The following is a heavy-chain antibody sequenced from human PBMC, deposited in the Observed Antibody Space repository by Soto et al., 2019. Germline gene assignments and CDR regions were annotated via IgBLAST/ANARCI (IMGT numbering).Heavy chain of an antibody. J-gene: IGHJ6*02. CDR2: IRSKGHGGTT. CDR3: TRAVETYYDILTGNPDDMDV. D-gene: IGHD3-9*01. V-gene: IGHV3-49*04. CDR1: EFTFGDYA. Sequence: EVQLVESGGGLVQPGRSLRLSCRGSEFTFGDYAMSWVRQAPGKGLEWVGFIRSKGHGGTTQYAASVKGRFSISRDDSKSIAYLQMNSLKSEDTAVYYCTRAVETYYDILTGNPDDMDVWGQGTTVTVSS.